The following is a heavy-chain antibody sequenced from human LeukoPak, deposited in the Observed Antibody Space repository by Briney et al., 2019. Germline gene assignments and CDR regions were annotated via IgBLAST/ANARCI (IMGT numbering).Heavy chain of an antibody. D-gene: IGHD3-22*01. CDR2: IIPIFGTA. J-gene: IGHJ4*02. V-gene: IGHV1-69*13. CDR1: GGTFSSYA. Sequence: GASVKVSCKASGGTFSSYAISWVRQAPGQGLEWMGGIIPIFGTANYAQKFQGRVTITADESTSTAYMELSSLRSEDTAVYYCADSRSDYYDSSGYYPSWGQGTLVTVSS. CDR3: ADSRSDYYDSSGYYPS.